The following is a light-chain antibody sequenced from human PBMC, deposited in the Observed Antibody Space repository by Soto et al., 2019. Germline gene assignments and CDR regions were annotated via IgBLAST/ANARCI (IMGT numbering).Light chain of an antibody. Sequence: QAVVTQPPSVSGAPGQRVTISCTGSSSNIGAGYDVHWYQQLPGTAPKLLIYGNSNRPSGVPDRFSGSKSATSASLAITGLQAEDEADYYCQSYDSSLSVYVFGTGTKLTVL. CDR2: GNS. V-gene: IGLV1-40*01. CDR1: SSNIGAGYD. CDR3: QSYDSSLSVYV. J-gene: IGLJ1*01.